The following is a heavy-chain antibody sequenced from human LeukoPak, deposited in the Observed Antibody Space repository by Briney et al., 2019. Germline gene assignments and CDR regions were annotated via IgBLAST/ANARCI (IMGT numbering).Heavy chain of an antibody. V-gene: IGHV1-69*06. CDR1: GYPFTAYY. D-gene: IGHD6-13*01. J-gene: IGHJ5*02. Sequence: SVKVSCKASGYPFTAYYMHWVRQAPGQGLEWMGGIIPIFGTANYAQKFQGRVTITADKSTSTAYMELSSLRSEDTAVYYCARAPGIAAAGMSTGWFDPWGQGTLVTVSS. CDR3: ARAPGIAAAGMSTGWFDP. CDR2: IIPIFGTA.